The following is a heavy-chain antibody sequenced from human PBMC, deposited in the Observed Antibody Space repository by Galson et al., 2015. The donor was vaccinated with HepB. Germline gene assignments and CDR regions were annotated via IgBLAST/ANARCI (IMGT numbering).Heavy chain of an antibody. CDR2: TYYRSKWYN. Sequence: CAISGDSVSSNSAAWNWIRQSPSRGLEWLGRTYYRSKWYNDYAVSVKSRITIDPDTSKNQFSLQLNSVTPEDTAVYYCARLWFRETINWFDPWGQGTLVTVSS. CDR3: ARLWFRETINWFDP. V-gene: IGHV6-1*01. D-gene: IGHD3-10*01. J-gene: IGHJ5*02. CDR1: GDSVSSNSAA.